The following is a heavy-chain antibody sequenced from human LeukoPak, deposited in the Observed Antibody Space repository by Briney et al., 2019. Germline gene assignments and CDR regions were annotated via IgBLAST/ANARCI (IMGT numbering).Heavy chain of an antibody. D-gene: IGHD3-22*01. Sequence: GGSLRLSCAASGFTFSSYSMNWVRQAPGKGLEWVSSISSSSSYIYYADSVKGRFTISRDNAKNSLYLQMNSLRAEDTAVYYCASGAYYDSSGYYYVFDRLATDHYGMDVWGQGTTVTVSS. CDR3: ASGAYYDSSGYYYVFDRLATDHYGMDV. J-gene: IGHJ6*02. CDR2: ISSSSSYI. V-gene: IGHV3-21*01. CDR1: GFTFSSYS.